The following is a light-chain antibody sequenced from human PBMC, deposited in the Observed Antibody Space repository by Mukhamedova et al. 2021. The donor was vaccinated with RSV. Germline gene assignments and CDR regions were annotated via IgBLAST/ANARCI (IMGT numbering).Light chain of an antibody. J-gene: IGLJ1*01. Sequence: GIPERFSGSNSENAATLIISRVEAGDEADYYCQVWDSDLGYVFGTGTKVTVL. CDR3: QVWDSDLGYV. V-gene: IGLV3-21*02.